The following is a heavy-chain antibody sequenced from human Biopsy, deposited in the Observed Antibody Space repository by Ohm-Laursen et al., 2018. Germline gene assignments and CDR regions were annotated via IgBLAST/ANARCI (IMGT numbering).Heavy chain of an antibody. J-gene: IGHJ4*02. D-gene: IGHD3-22*01. Sequence: SSVKVSCKTSGGTFSDYAISWLRQAPGQGLEWMGGIIPLFGTTNYAQKFQGRVTTTADKSTGTAYMDLSSLRSEDTAVYYCARDTKWLAPGPIDYWGQGALVTVSS. CDR1: GGTFSDYA. CDR3: ARDTKWLAPGPIDY. V-gene: IGHV1-69*06. CDR2: IIPLFGTT.